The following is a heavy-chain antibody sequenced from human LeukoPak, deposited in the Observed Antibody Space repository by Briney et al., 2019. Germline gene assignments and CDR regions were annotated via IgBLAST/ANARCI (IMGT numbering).Heavy chain of an antibody. Sequence: PGGSLRLSCAASGFTFSSDAMSWVRQAPGKGLGWVSAISGSGGSTYYAASVKGRFTISRDNSKNTLYLQMNSLRAEDTAVYSCAKDLHSGRPYYDYWGQGTLVTVSS. CDR1: GFTFSSDA. CDR2: ISGSGGST. V-gene: IGHV3-23*01. J-gene: IGHJ4*02. D-gene: IGHD1-26*01. CDR3: AKDLHSGRPYYDY.